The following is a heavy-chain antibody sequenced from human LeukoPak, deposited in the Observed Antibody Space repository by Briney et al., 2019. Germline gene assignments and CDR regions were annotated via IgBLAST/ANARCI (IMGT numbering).Heavy chain of an antibody. J-gene: IGHJ4*02. CDR3: ARELVVPAATFDY. CDR2: ISSSSSSYI. V-gene: IGHV3-21*01. Sequence: GGSLRLSCAASGFTFSSYSMNWVRQAPGKGLEWVSSISSSSSSYIYYADSVKGRFTISRDNAKNSLYLQMNSLRAEDTAVYYCARELVVPAATFDYWGQGTLVTVSS. D-gene: IGHD2-2*01. CDR1: GFTFSSYS.